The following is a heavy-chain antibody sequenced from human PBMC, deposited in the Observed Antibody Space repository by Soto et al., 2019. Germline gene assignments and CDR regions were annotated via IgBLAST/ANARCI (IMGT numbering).Heavy chain of an antibody. J-gene: IGHJ6*02. CDR3: ARDSGSPKVRADYYGMDV. D-gene: IGHD6-13*01. CDR2: IIPIFGTA. CDR1: GGTFSSYA. V-gene: IGHV1-69*01. Sequence: QVQLVQSGAEVKKPGSSVKVSCKASGGTFSSYAISWVRQAPGQGLEWMGGIIPIFGTANYAQKFQGRVTITADESTSTDYMELSSMRSEDTAVYYCARDSGSPKVRADYYGMDVWGQGTTVTVSS.